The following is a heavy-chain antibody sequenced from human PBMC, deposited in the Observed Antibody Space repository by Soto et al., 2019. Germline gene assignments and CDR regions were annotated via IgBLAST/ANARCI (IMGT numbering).Heavy chain of an antibody. D-gene: IGHD3-10*01. Sequence: QITLKESGPTLVKPTQTLTLTCTFSGFSLTTRGVGVGWIRQPPGKALEWLALIYWDDDKRYSPSLKSRLTITKDTSKNPVVLTLTNMDPVDTATYYCAHVPGSGQLLYSYYSYMDVWGKGATVAVS. CDR2: IYWDDDK. J-gene: IGHJ6*03. V-gene: IGHV2-5*02. CDR3: AHVPGSGQLLYSYYSYMDV. CDR1: GFSLTTRGVG.